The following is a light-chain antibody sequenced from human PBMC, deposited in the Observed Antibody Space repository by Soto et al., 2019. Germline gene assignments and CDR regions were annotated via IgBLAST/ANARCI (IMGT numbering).Light chain of an antibody. CDR3: NSYTSSSTRV. V-gene: IGLV2-14*01. CDR2: EVT. J-gene: IGLJ2*01. Sequence: QSVLTQPASVSVSPGQSITISCTGTSSDIGGYNYVSWDQHHPGKAPKLLIYEVTNRHSGVSNRFSGSKSGNTASLTISGLQAEDEAVYYCNSYTSSSTRVFGGGTKLTVL. CDR1: SSDIGGYNY.